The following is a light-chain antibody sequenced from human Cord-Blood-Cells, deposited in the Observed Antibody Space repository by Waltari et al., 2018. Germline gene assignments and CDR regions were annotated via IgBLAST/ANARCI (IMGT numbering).Light chain of an antibody. Sequence: QSALTQPASVSGSPGQSITISCTGTSSDVGGYNYVSWYQQNPGKAPNLMIYDVSNRPSGVSNRFSGSKSGNTASLTISGLQAEDEADYYCSSYTSSSTVVFGGGTKLTVL. CDR2: DVS. CDR3: SSYTSSSTVV. CDR1: SSDVGGYNY. V-gene: IGLV2-14*01. J-gene: IGLJ2*01.